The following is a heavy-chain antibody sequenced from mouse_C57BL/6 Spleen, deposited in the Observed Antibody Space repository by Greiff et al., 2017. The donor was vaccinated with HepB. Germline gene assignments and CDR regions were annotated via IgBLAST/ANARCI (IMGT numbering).Heavy chain of an antibody. CDR3: ARMDYGTPDYYAMDY. CDR1: GFTFSDYG. Sequence: EVQLVESGGGLVKPGGSLKLSCAASGFTFSDYGMHWVRQAPEKGLEWVAYISSGSSTIYYADTVKGRFTISRDNAKNTLFLQMTSLRSEDTAMYYCARMDYGTPDYYAMDYWGQGTSVTVSS. D-gene: IGHD1-1*01. V-gene: IGHV5-17*01. CDR2: ISSGSSTI. J-gene: IGHJ4*01.